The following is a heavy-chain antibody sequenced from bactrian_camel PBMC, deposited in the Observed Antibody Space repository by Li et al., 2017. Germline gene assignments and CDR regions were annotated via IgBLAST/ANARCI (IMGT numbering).Heavy chain of an antibody. D-gene: IGHD4*01. CDR1: GYTYSSYC. J-gene: IGHJ4*01. V-gene: IGHV3S1*01. CDR3: ATGRANHPIAYDY. Sequence: HVQLVESGGGSVQAGGSLRLSCAASGYTYSSYCMGWFRQAPGKEREGVAAINSGGDAAYYADSVKGRFTVSRDNAQNTLTLQMNSLKFEDSAVYYCATGRANHPIAYDYWGQGTQVTVS. CDR2: INSGGDAA.